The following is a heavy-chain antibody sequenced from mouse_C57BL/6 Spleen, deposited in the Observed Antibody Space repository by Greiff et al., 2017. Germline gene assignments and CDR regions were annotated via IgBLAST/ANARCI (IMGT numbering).Heavy chain of an antibody. CDR1: GHTFTDYE. D-gene: IGHD1-1*01. CDR3: TRYNYYGSSLDY. Sequence: QVQLQQSGAELVRPGASVTLSCKASGHTFTDYEMHWVKQTPVHGLEWIGAIDPETGGTAYNQKFKGQAILPADKSSSTAYMELRSLTSEDSAVYYCTRYNYYGSSLDYWGQGTTLTVSS. V-gene: IGHV1-15*01. CDR2: IDPETGGT. J-gene: IGHJ2*01.